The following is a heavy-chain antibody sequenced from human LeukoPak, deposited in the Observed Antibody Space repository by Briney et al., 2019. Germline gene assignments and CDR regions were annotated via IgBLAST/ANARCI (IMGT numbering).Heavy chain of an antibody. D-gene: IGHD3-3*01. V-gene: IGHV3-49*04. CDR3: TRVITIA. CDR1: GFTFGDYA. J-gene: IGHJ5*02. CDR2: IRSKAYGGTT. Sequence: GGSLRLSCTASGFTFGDYAMSWVRQAPGKGLEWVGFIRSKAYGGTTEYAASVKGRFTISRDDSKSIAYLQMNSLKTEDTAVYHCTRVITIAWGQGTLVTVSS.